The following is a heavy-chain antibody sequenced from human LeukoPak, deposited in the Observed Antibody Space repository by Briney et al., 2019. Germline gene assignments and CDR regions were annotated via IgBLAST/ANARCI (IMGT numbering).Heavy chain of an antibody. CDR3: ARGMIVVVITAYYYYGMDV. CDR2: INHSGST. D-gene: IGHD3-22*01. Sequence: PSETLSLTCAVYGGSFSGYYWSWIRQPPGKGLEWIGEINHSGSTNYNLSLKSRVTISVDTSKNQFSLKLGSVTAADTAVYYCARGMIVVVITAYYYYGMDVWGQGTTVTVSS. CDR1: GGSFSGYY. J-gene: IGHJ6*02. V-gene: IGHV4-34*01.